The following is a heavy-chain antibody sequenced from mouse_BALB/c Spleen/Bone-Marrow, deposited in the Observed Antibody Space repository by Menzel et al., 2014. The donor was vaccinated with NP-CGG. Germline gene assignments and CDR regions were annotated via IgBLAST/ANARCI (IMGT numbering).Heavy chain of an antibody. D-gene: IGHD1-1*02. CDR3: TRDDGGFAY. Sequence: QVQLQQSGTDLVRPGASVKLSCKASGYTFTSYWINWVKQRPGQGLEWIGNIYPSDSYTNYNQKFKYKATLTVDKSSSTAYMHLSSPTSEDSAVYYCTRDDGGFAYWGQGTLVTVSA. CDR1: GYTFTSYW. CDR2: IYPSDSYT. J-gene: IGHJ3*01. V-gene: IGHV1-69*02.